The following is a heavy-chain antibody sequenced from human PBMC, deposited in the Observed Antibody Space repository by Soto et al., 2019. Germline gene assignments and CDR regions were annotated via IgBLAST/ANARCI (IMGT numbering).Heavy chain of an antibody. CDR3: ARESSGITLYGMDV. CDR1: GYTFTGQY. Sequence: ASVKVSCKASGYTFTGQYMHWVRQAPGQGLEWMGWINPNSGDTNYAQKFQGRVTMTRDTSIGKAYMELSSLRSNDTAIYYCARESSGITLYGMDVWGQGTTVTVSS. V-gene: IGHV1-2*02. CDR2: INPNSGDT. J-gene: IGHJ6*02. D-gene: IGHD1-7*01.